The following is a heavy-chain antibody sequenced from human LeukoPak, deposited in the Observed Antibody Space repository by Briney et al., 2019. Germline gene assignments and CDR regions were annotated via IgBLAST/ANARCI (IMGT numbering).Heavy chain of an antibody. CDR3: ASPGGNRWLQFYHFDY. CDR1: GGSIGSASSY. V-gene: IGHV4-39*01. CDR2: MYYTGGT. D-gene: IGHD5-24*01. J-gene: IGHJ4*02. Sequence: SETLSLTCTVSGGSIGSASSYWAWIRQPPGKGLEWIGIMYYTGGTYYNPSLKSRVTISGDTSKNQFSLKLSSVAAADTAVYYCASPGGNRWLQFYHFDYWGQGTLVTVSS.